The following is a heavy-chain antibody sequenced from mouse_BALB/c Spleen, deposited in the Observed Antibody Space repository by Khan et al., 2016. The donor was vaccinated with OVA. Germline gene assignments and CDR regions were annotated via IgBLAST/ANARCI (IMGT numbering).Heavy chain of an antibody. J-gene: IGHJ2*01. V-gene: IGHV2-9*02. Sequence: QVQLKESGPGLVAPSQSLSITCTVSGFSLTSYGVHWVRQPPGKGLEWLGVIWAGGSTNYNSALMSSLTISKDNSKSKVFLQMNSLQTDDTAMYYCASREDIWGQGTTLTVSA. CDR2: IWAGGST. CDR1: GFSLTSYG. CDR3: ASREDI. D-gene: IGHD1-3*01.